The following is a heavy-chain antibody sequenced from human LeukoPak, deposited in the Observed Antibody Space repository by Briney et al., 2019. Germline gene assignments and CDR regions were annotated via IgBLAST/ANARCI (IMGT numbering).Heavy chain of an antibody. J-gene: IGHJ4*02. CDR3: ARGSSGLIDY. D-gene: IGHD3-22*01. Sequence: SETLSLTCAVYGGSFSGYYWSWVRQPPGKGLEWIGEINHSGSTNYNPSLKSRVTISVDTSKNQFSLKLSSVTAADTAVYYCARGSSGLIDYWGQGTLVTVSS. CDR1: GGSFSGYY. V-gene: IGHV4-34*01. CDR2: INHSGST.